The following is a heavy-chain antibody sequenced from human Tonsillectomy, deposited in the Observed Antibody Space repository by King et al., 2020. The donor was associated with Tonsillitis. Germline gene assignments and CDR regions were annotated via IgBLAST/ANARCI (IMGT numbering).Heavy chain of an antibody. V-gene: IGHV3-53*01. CDR2: IYSDGST. Sequence: VQLVESGGGLTQPGGSLRLSCAASGFAVSTNYLNWVRQAPGKGLEWVSVIYSDGSTYYADSVRGRFTISRDDSKNTLYLQMNSLRAEETAVYYCGRDKDPAVPSIRMDVWGNGATVTVSS. CDR1: GFAVSTNY. D-gene: IGHD5-18*01. CDR3: GRDKDPAVPSIRMDV. J-gene: IGHJ6*03.